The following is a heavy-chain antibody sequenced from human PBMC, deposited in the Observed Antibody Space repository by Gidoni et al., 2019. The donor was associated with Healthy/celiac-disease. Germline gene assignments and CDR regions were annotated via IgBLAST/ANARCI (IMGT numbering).Heavy chain of an antibody. CDR2: IIPIFGTA. D-gene: IGHD6-19*01. CDR3: VYGGIAVAGIDY. J-gene: IGHJ4*02. CDR1: GGTFSSYA. Sequence: QVQLVQSGAEVKKPGASVQASCKASGGTFSSYAISWVRQAPGQGLEWMGGIIPIFGTANYAQKFQGRVTITADESTSTAYMELSSLRSEDTAVYYCVYGGIAVAGIDYWGQGTLVTVSS. V-gene: IGHV1-69*01.